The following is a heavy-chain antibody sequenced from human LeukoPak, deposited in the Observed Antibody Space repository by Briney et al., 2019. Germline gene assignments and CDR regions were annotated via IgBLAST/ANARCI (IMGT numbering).Heavy chain of an antibody. D-gene: IGHD3-22*01. CDR1: GFPFSSYS. CDR3: ARVPTYYYDSSGYYSPYNWFDP. CDR2: IYYAYDYT. Sequence: GGSLRLSCAASGFIASGFPFSSYSMRWVRQAQGKGLEWVSTIYYAYDYTYYAESVKGRFTISRTNAKNQLYLQVNNLRAEDTAVYYCARVPTYYYDSSGYYSPYNWFDPWGQGTLVTVSS. V-gene: IGHV3-21*01. J-gene: IGHJ5*02.